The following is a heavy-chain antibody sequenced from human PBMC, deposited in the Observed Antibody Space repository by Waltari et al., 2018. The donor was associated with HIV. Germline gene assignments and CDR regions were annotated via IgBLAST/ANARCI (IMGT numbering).Heavy chain of an antibody. V-gene: IGHV3-30*02. Sequence: QVPLPAPGGGVVQPGVSPRLSSVASAFTSRYFGMHWVRQAPGNGLEWVAFIRFDGTEKYLGDSVKGRFTISRDNSKNTLYLQMNSLTAADTAIYFCAKDQKRLVRFGDGGQGTLVIVSS. CDR3: AKDQKRLVRFGD. CDR1: AFTSRYFG. J-gene: IGHJ4*03. CDR2: IRFDGTEK. D-gene: IGHD3-10*01.